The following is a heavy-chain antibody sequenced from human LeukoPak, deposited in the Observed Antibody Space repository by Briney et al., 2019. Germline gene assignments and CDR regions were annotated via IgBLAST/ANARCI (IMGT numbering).Heavy chain of an antibody. CDR2: IYYSGST. Sequence: SQILSLTCTVSGGSISSGGYYWSWIRQHPGKGLGWIGYIYYSGSTYSNPSLKSRVTISVDTSKTQFSLKLSSVTAADTAVYYCARGGFGWYSGAFDIWGQGTMVTVSS. V-gene: IGHV4-31*03. D-gene: IGHD3-10*01. J-gene: IGHJ3*02. CDR1: GGSISSGGYY. CDR3: ARGGFGWYSGAFDI.